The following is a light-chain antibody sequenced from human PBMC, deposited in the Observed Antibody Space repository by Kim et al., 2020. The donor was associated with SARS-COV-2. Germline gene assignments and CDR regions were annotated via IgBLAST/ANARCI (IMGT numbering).Light chain of an antibody. V-gene: IGKV1-27*01. CDR1: QGITYR. CDR3: QQYDSGPLT. J-gene: IGKJ3*01. CDR2: GAS. Sequence: DIQMTQSPSSLSASVGDRVTITCRASQGITYRLAWYQQKPGKVRKLLIYGASALQPGVPSRFSGSGSGTEFTLTISGLQSEDVATYYCQQYDSGPLTFGPGTKVDIK.